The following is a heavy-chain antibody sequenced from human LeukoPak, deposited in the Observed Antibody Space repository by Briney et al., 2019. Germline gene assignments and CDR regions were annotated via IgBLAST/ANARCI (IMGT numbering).Heavy chain of an antibody. D-gene: IGHD1-26*01. Sequence: PGGSLRLSCAASGFTFSSYTMNWVRQAPGKGLEWVSSVSSSSRFIYYADSVKGRFTISRDNARNSLYLQMNRLTAEDTAVYYCASGSPAGDYWGQGTLVTVSS. CDR1: GFTFSSYT. J-gene: IGHJ4*02. CDR3: ASGSPAGDY. CDR2: VSSSSRFI. V-gene: IGHV3-21*01.